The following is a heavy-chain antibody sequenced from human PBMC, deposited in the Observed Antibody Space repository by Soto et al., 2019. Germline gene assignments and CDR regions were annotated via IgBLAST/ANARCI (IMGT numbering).Heavy chain of an antibody. D-gene: IGHD4-17*01. Sequence: DVQLVESGGGLVQPGRSLRLSCAASGFTFDDYAMHWVRQAPGKGLEWVSGISWNSGSIGYADSVKGRFTISRDNAKNSLYLQMNSLRAEDTALYYCAKDAQPLLSGDLGYWGQGTLVTVSS. V-gene: IGHV3-9*01. CDR2: ISWNSGSI. J-gene: IGHJ4*02. CDR1: GFTFDDYA. CDR3: AKDAQPLLSGDLGY.